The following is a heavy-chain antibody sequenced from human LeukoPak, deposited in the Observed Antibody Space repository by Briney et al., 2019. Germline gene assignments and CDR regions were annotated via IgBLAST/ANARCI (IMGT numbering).Heavy chain of an antibody. V-gene: IGHV3-21*01. CDR1: GFTFSSYS. Sequence: PGGSLRLSCAASGFTFSSYSMNWVRQAPGKGLEWVSSISSSSSYIYYADSVKGRFTISRDNAKNSLYLQMNSLRAEDTAVYYCARTGGLLRLAPEYGMDVWGQGTTVTVSS. J-gene: IGHJ6*02. CDR2: ISSSSSYI. D-gene: IGHD2-15*01. CDR3: ARTGGLLRLAPEYGMDV.